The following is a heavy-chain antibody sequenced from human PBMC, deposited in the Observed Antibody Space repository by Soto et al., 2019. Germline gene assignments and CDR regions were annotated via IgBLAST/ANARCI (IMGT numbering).Heavy chain of an antibody. Sequence: GASVTVSCEASGYTFTSYGISWVRQAPGQRLEWMGWISAYNGNTNYAQKLQGRVTMTTDTSTSTAYMELRSLRSDDTAVYYCARVPLGITMIVVVTSGFDYWGQGTLVTVSS. CDR1: GYTFTSYG. CDR2: ISAYNGNT. J-gene: IGHJ4*02. V-gene: IGHV1-18*01. CDR3: ARVPLGITMIVVVTSGFDY. D-gene: IGHD3-22*01.